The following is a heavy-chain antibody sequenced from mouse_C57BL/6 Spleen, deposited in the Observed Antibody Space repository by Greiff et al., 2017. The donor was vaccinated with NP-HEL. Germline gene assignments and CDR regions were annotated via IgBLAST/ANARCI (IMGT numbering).Heavy chain of an antibody. D-gene: IGHD1-1*01. CDR1: GYTFTSYW. J-gene: IGHJ4*01. CDR3: ARCPSYGSSLYYYAMDY. V-gene: IGHV1-72*01. Sequence: VQLQQPGAELVKPGASVKLSCKASGYTFTSYWIPWVKQRPGRGLGWIGRVDPNSGGTKYNEKFKSKATLTVDKPSSTAYMQLSSLTSEDSAVYYCARCPSYGSSLYYYAMDYWGQGTSVTVSS. CDR2: VDPNSGGT.